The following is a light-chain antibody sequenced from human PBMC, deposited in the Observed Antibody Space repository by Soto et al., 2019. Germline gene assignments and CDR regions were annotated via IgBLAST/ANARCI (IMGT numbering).Light chain of an antibody. CDR2: AAS. Sequence: DIQMTQSPSSVSASVGDRVTITCRASQDISRWLAWYQQKPGKAPKLLIYAASSLQSGVPSRFSGRGSGIDFTLTNGSLQPEDFATYYCEQANTFPLTCGQGTRLEIK. V-gene: IGKV1D-12*01. CDR1: QDISRW. CDR3: EQANTFPLT. J-gene: IGKJ5*01.